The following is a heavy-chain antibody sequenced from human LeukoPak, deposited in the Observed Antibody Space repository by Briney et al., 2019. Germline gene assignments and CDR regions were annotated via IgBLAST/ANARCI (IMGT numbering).Heavy chain of an antibody. CDR2: ISSSSSAI. D-gene: IGHD3-3*01. CDR3: ARGGFWSGPVDY. CDR1: RFAFNSSE. J-gene: IGHJ4*02. Sequence: GGSLRLSCAASRFAFNSSEMNCVRQAPGEGLEWISYISSSSSAIYYADSVRGLFTISRDNAKNSLFLQMVSLRAEDTAIYYCARGGFWSGPVDYWGQGTLVTVSS. V-gene: IGHV3-48*03.